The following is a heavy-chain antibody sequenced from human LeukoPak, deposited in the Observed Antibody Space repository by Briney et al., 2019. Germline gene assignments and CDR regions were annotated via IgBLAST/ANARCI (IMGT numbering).Heavy chain of an antibody. CDR1: GYTFTSYG. D-gene: IGHD5-18*01. V-gene: IGHV1-18*01. CDR2: ISAYNGNT. Sequence: GASVKVSCKASGYTFTSYGISWLRQAPGQGLEWMGWISAYNGNTNYAQKLQGRVTKTTDTSTSTAYMELRSLRSDDTAVYYCARDRTLYSYGFVAFDIWGQGTMVTVSS. CDR3: ARDRTLYSYGFVAFDI. J-gene: IGHJ3*02.